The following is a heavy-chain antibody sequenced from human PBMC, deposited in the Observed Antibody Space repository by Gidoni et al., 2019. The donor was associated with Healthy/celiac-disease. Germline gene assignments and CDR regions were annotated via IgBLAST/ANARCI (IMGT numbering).Heavy chain of an antibody. J-gene: IGHJ3*02. CDR2: IKQDGSEK. CDR3: ARERRDAFDI. Sequence: EVQLVESGGGLVQPGGSLRLSCADSGFTFSSYWMSWVRQAPGKGLEWVANIKQDGSEKYYVDSVKGRFTISRDNAKNSLYLQMNSLRAEDTAVYYCARERRDAFDIWGQGTMVTVSS. V-gene: IGHV3-7*01. CDR1: GFTFSSYW.